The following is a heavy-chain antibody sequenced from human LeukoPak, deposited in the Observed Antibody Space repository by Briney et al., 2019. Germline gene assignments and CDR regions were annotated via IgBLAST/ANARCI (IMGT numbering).Heavy chain of an antibody. J-gene: IGHJ3*02. D-gene: IGHD6-19*01. CDR2: IIPIFGTA. V-gene: IGHV1-69*05. Sequence: ASVKVSCKASGGTFSSYAISWVRQAPGQGLEWMGRIIPIFGTANYAQKFQGRVTITTDESTSTAYMELSSLRSEDTAVYYCATSAHSGWYAFDIWGQGTMVTVSS. CDR3: ATSAHSGWYAFDI. CDR1: GGTFSSYA.